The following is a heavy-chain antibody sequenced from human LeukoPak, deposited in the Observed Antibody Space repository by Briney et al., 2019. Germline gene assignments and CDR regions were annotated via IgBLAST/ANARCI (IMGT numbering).Heavy chain of an antibody. V-gene: IGHV3-74*01. Sequence: GGSLRLSCAASGVTLSTYAMSWARQAPGKGLEWVSRINTDGSRTNYADSVKGRFTISRDNAKNTLYLQMNSLRTEDTSVYYCTRDASAWLPFGYWGQGALVTVSS. CDR1: GVTLSTYA. D-gene: IGHD6-19*01. J-gene: IGHJ4*02. CDR2: INTDGSRT. CDR3: TRDASAWLPFGY.